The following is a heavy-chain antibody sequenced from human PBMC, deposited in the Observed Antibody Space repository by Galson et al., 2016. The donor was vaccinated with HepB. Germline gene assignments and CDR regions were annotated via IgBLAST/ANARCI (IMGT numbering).Heavy chain of an antibody. V-gene: IGHV1-69*13. CDR3: ARDTMVRGAAIDY. CDR1: GDTFNNYA. D-gene: IGHD3-10*01. J-gene: IGHJ4*02. Sequence: SVKVSCKASGDTFNNYAISWVRQAPGQGPEWIGGIIPIFDTAKYAQKFQGRVKSTADESTYTAYMELSSLTSEDTALYYCARDTMVRGAAIDYWGQGTLVTVSS. CDR2: IIPIFDTA.